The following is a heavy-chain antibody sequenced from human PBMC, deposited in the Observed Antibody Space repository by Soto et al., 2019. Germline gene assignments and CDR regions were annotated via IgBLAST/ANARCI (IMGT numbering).Heavy chain of an antibody. J-gene: IGHJ4*02. CDR3: ARATRAREYCTNGVCPNDKYYFDY. Sequence: GASVKVSCKASGYTFTGYYMHWVRQAPGQGLEWMGWINPNSGGTNYAQKFQGWVTMTRDTSISTAYMELSRLRSDDTAVYYCARATRAREYCTNGVCPNDKYYFDYWGQGTLVTVSS. CDR1: GYTFTGYY. D-gene: IGHD2-8*01. CDR2: INPNSGGT. V-gene: IGHV1-2*04.